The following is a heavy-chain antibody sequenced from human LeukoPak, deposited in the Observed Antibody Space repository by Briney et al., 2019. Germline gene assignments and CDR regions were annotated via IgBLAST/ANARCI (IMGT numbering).Heavy chain of an antibody. V-gene: IGHV3-48*04. Sequence: QSGGSLRLSCAASGFTFSSYWMSWVRQAPGKGLEWVSYISSSGSTIYYADSVKGRFTISRDNTKNSLYLQMNSLRAEDTAVYYCAKLGITMIGGVWGKGTTVTISS. CDR1: GFTFSSYW. CDR2: ISSSGSTI. CDR3: AKLGITMIGGV. J-gene: IGHJ6*04. D-gene: IGHD3-10*02.